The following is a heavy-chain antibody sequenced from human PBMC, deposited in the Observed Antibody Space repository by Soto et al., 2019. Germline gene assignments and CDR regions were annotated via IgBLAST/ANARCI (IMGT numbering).Heavy chain of an antibody. D-gene: IGHD6-19*01. V-gene: IGHV1-69*01. J-gene: IGHJ5*02. CDR1: GGTFSSYA. CDR2: IIPIFGTA. Sequence: QVQLVQSGAEVKKPGSSVKVSCKASGGTFSSYAISWVRQAPGQGLEWVGGIIPIFGTANYAQKFQGRVTITADESTSPAYMELSSLRSEDTAVYYCARDFRPGSGSVGFDPWGQGPLVTVSS. CDR3: ARDFRPGSGSVGFDP.